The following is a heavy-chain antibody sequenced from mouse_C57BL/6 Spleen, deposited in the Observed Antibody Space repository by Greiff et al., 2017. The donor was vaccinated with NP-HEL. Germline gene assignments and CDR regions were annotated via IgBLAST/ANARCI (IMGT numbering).Heavy chain of an antibody. CDR1: GYTFTSYW. D-gene: IGHD2-5*01. Sequence: VQLQQPGAELVRPGSSVKLSCKASGYTFTSYWMDWVKQRPGQGLEWIGNIYPSDSETHYNQKFKDKATLTVDKSSSTAYMQLSSLTSEDSAVYYCARDYYSKYFDVWGTGTTVTVSS. V-gene: IGHV1-61*01. CDR2: IYPSDSET. J-gene: IGHJ1*03. CDR3: ARDYYSKYFDV.